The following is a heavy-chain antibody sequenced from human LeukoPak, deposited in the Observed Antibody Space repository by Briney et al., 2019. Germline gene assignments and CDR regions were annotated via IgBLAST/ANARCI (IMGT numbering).Heavy chain of an antibody. D-gene: IGHD2-15*01. CDR3: ASGYCSGGSCYPDY. V-gene: IGHV4-30-4*08. CDR1: GGSISSGDYY. CDR2: IYYSGST. Sequence: PSQTLSLTCTVSGGSISSGDYYWSWIRQPPGKGLGWIVYIYYSGSTYYNPSLKSRVTISVDTSKNQFSLKLSSVTAADTAVYYCASGYCSGGSCYPDYWGQGTLVTVSS. J-gene: IGHJ4*02.